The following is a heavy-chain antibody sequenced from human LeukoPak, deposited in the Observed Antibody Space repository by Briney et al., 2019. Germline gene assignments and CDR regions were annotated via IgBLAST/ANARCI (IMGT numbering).Heavy chain of an antibody. V-gene: IGHV1-46*01. D-gene: IGHD6-6*01. Sequence: SSVNVSFKSSGYTFISYYMHWVRQAPGQGLEWMGIINPRGGSTSYAQKFQGRVTMTRDMSTSTVYMELSSLRSEDTAVYYCARDSSSPFWGQLGYYYMDVWGKGTTVTVSS. J-gene: IGHJ6*03. CDR2: INPRGGST. CDR3: ARDSSSPFWGQLGYYYMDV. CDR1: GYTFISYY.